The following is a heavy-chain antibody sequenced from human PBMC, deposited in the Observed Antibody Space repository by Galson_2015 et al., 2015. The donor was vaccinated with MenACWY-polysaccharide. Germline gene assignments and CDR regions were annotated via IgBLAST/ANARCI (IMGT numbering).Heavy chain of an antibody. CDR3: AKEGQELDESYFDF. CDR1: GFIFSDYG. D-gene: IGHD1-1*01. V-gene: IGHV3-30*18. Sequence: LRLSCAASGFIFSDYGIHWVRQAPGKGLEWVSFISHDGSNRHFADSVKGRFTISRDTSRNTVYMQVSSLRPEDTAVYYCAKEGQELDESYFDFWGQGTLVTVSS. CDR2: ISHDGSNR. J-gene: IGHJ4*02.